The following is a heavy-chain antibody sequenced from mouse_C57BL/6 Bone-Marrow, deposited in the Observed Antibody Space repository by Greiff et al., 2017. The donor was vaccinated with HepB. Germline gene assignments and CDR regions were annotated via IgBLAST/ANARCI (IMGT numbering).Heavy chain of an antibody. CDR3: ARGQLRPLGAMDY. CDR1: DSEVFPIAY. CDR2: ILPSIGRT. J-gene: IGHJ4*01. Sequence: QVQLQQSGSELRSPGSSVKLSCKDFDSEVFPIAYMSWVRQKPGHGFEWIGGILPSIGRTIDGEKFEDKATLDADTLSNTAYLELNSLTSEDSAIYYCARGQLRPLGAMDYWGQGTSVTVSS. V-gene: IGHV15-2*01. D-gene: IGHD3-2*02.